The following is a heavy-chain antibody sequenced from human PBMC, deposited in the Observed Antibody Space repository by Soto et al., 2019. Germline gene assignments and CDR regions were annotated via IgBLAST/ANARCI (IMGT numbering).Heavy chain of an antibody. J-gene: IGHJ4*02. D-gene: IGHD3-22*01. CDR3: ARPHDYYDSSGLTY. V-gene: IGHV3-20*04. Sequence: PGGSLRLSCAASGFTFSSYWMSWVRQAPGKGLEWVSGINWNGGSTGYADSVKGRFTISRDNAKNSLYLQMNSLRAEDTALYYCARPHDYYDSSGLTYWGQGTLVTVSS. CDR1: GFTFSSYW. CDR2: INWNGGST.